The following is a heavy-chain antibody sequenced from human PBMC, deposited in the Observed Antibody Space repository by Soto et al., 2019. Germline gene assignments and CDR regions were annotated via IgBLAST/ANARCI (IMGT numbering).Heavy chain of an antibody. V-gene: IGHV3-33*01. Sequence: LRLSCAASGFTFSSYGMHWVRQAPGKGLEWVAVIWYDGSNKYYADSVKGRFTISKDNSKNTLYLQMNSLRAEDTAVYYCARDQPGGGGRYSYGYFDYYDGMDVWGQGTTVTVSS. CDR3: ARDQPGGGGRYSYGYFDYYDGMDV. CDR1: GFTFSSYG. D-gene: IGHD5-18*01. J-gene: IGHJ6*02. CDR2: IWYDGSNK.